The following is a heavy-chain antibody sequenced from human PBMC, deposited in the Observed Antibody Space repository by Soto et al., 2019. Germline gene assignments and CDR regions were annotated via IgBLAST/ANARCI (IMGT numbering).Heavy chain of an antibody. CDR2: IYYSGST. CDR1: GGSISSSSYY. V-gene: IGHV4-39*01. Sequence: QLQLQESGPGLVKPSETLSLTCTVSGGSISSSSYYWGWIRQPPGKGLEWIGSIYYSGSTYYNPSLKSPVTISVDTSKTHFSLMLSSVTAADTAVYYCACIFSGGYGYGFYYYGMDVWGQGTTVTVSS. J-gene: IGHJ6*02. D-gene: IGHD5-18*01. CDR3: ACIFSGGYGYGFYYYGMDV.